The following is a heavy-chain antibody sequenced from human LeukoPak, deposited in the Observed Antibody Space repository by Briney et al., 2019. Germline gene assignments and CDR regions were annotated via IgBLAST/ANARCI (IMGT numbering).Heavy chain of an antibody. CDR2: IYSGGST. CDR1: GFTVSSNY. Sequence: GGSLRLSCAASGFTVSSNYMSWVRQAPGKGLEWVSVIYSGGSTYYADSVKGRFTISRDNSKNTLYLQMNSLRAEDTAVYYCARDPRPLYSGSYLDYWGQGTLVTVSS. CDR3: ARDPRPLYSGSYLDY. V-gene: IGHV3-66*01. D-gene: IGHD1-26*01. J-gene: IGHJ4*02.